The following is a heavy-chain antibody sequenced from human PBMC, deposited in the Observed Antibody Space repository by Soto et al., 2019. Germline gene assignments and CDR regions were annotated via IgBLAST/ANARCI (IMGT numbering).Heavy chain of an antibody. CDR1: GFPFHSYA. D-gene: IGHD2-21*01. Sequence: EVRLVQSGGDWVQPGGSLRLSCAVSGFPFHSYAMSWVRQAPGKGLEWVSGISLSGSHTYYSDSVKGRFTVSRDNSNNMLYLQMNNPRAADTAVYYCIIGGAIPHFPVDPWGQGALVIVSS. J-gene: IGHJ5*02. CDR3: IIGGAIPHFPVDP. V-gene: IGHV3-23*04. CDR2: ISLSGSHT.